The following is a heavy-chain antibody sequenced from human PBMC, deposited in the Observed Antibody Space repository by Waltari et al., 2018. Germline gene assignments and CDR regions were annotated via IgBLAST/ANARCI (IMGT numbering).Heavy chain of an antibody. Sequence: EVQLLGSGGGLVQPGGSLRLSCAASGFTFSSYAMSWVRQAPGKGLEWVSVIYSGGSTYYADSVKGLFTISRDNSKNTLYLQMNSLRAEDTAVYYCAKDGMVRGVIDYWGQGTLVTVSS. CDR1: GFTFSSYA. D-gene: IGHD3-10*01. V-gene: IGHV3-23*03. CDR2: IYSGGST. J-gene: IGHJ4*02. CDR3: AKDGMVRGVIDY.